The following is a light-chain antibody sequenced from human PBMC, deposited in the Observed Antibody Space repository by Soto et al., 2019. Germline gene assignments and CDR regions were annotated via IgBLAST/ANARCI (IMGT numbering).Light chain of an antibody. CDR2: EVS. CDR1: SSDVGSYNR. V-gene: IGLV2-18*02. J-gene: IGLJ1*01. Sequence: QSALTQPPSVSGSPGQSVAISCTGTSSDVGSYNRVSWYQQPPGAAPKLMIYEVSTRPSGVPDRFSGSKSGNTASLTISGLQAEDEADYYSNSYTGSSTYVFGTGTKVTVL. CDR3: NSYTGSSTYV.